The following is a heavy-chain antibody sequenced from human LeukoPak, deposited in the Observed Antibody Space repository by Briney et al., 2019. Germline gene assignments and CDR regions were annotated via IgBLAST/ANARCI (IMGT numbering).Heavy chain of an antibody. CDR1: GYTFTCYY. CDR3: ARYTWAWFDP. Sequence: ASVRVSCKASGYTFTCYYMHWVRQAPGQGLEWMGWINPNSGGTNYAQKFQGRVTMTRDTSISTAYMELSRLRSDDTAVYYCARYTWAWFDPWGQGTLVTVSS. V-gene: IGHV1-2*02. CDR2: INPNSGGT. J-gene: IGHJ5*02. D-gene: IGHD1-20*01.